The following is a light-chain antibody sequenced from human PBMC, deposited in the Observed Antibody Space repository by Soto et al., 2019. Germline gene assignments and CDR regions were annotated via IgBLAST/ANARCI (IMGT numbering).Light chain of an antibody. CDR2: EVS. V-gene: IGLV2-14*01. CDR3: SSYAGSSTVV. Sequence: QSALTQPASVSGSPGQSITISCTGTSSDVGAYNYVSWYQQHPGKAPKVMIYEVSNRPSGVSNRFSGSKSGNTASLTISGLQAEDEADYYCSSYAGSSTVVFGGGTKLTVL. J-gene: IGLJ2*01. CDR1: SSDVGAYNY.